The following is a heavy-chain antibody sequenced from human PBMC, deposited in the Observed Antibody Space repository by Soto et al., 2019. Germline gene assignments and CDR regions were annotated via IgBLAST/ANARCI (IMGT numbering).Heavy chain of an antibody. CDR3: ARKHSLDYIRWGLDP. D-gene: IGHD4-4*01. CDR2: INPKSDDT. J-gene: IGHJ5*02. V-gene: IGHV1-2*02. Sequence: ASVKVSCKASGYPFSDNQIHWLRRAPGQGLEWMGRINPKSDDTNYAQKFQGRVTMTRDTSTDTAYLELTGLTSDDTATYYCARKHSLDYIRWGLDPWGQGTLVTVSS. CDR1: GYPFSDNQ.